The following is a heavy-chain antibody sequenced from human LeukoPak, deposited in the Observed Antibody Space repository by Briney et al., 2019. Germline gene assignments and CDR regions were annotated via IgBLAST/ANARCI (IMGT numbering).Heavy chain of an antibody. V-gene: IGHV4-4*09. CDR3: ARHYGQQLPPGY. Sequence: SETLSLTCTVSGASISSNYWSWIRQSPGRGLEWIGYIYASGSTNYNPSLKSRVTILVDTSKNQFSLKLSSVTAADTAVYYCARHYGQQLPPGYWGQGTLVTVSS. CDR2: IYASGST. D-gene: IGHD6-13*01. J-gene: IGHJ4*02. CDR1: GASISSNY.